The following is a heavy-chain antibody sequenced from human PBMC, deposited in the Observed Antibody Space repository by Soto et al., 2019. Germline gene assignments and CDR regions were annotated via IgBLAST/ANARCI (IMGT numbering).Heavy chain of an antibody. CDR1: GFTFSNYA. CDR2: LSGSGTTT. J-gene: IGHJ2*01. D-gene: IGHD6-19*01. V-gene: IGHV3-23*01. CDR3: AEGGDDGWYWYFDL. Sequence: EVQLLESGGGLVQPGGSLRLSCAASGFTFSNYAMSWVRQAPGKGLEWVSALSGSGTTTYYADSVKGRFTISRDNSKNTRYLQVNSRRAEDTAVYYWAEGGDDGWYWYFDLWGRGALVTVSS.